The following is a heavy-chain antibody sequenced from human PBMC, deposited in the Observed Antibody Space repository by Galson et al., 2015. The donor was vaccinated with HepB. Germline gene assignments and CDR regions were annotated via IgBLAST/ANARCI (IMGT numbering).Heavy chain of an antibody. CDR1: GGTFSSYA. D-gene: IGHD2-2*01. CDR3: AREMLVPAARSRRGYNWFDP. Sequence: SVKVSCKASGGTFSSYAISWVRQAPGQGLEWMGRIIPILGIANYAQKFQGRVTITADKSTSTAYMELSSLRSEDTAVYYCAREMLVPAARSRRGYNWFDPWGQGTLVTVSS. J-gene: IGHJ5*02. CDR2: IIPILGIA. V-gene: IGHV1-69*04.